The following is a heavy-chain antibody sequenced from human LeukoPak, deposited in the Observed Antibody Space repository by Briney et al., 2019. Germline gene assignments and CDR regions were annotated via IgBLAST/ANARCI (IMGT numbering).Heavy chain of an antibody. CDR2: MNPNSGNT. D-gene: IGHD2-15*01. J-gene: IGHJ4*02. CDR3: ARDPALYCTGGSCREYYFDY. CDR1: GYTFTSYD. V-gene: IGHV1-8*01. Sequence: GASVKVSCKASGYTFTSYDINWVRQATGQGLEWMGWMNPNSGNTGYAQKFQGRVTMTRNTSISTAYMELSSLRSEDTAVYYCARDPALYCTGGSCREYYFDYWGQGALVTVSS.